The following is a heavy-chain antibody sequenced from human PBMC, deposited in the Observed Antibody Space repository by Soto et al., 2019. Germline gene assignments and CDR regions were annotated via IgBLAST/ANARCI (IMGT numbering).Heavy chain of an antibody. CDR3: TTGPVIAGDY. Sequence: EVQLLESGGGLVQPGGSLRLSCAASGFPFSNFAMSWVRQAPGKGLEWVSVITSSGDSTYFADSVKGRFTISRDNSKNTLYLQLNSLRAEDTATYYWTTGPVIAGDYGGQGTLVTVSS. CDR1: GFPFSNFA. J-gene: IGHJ4*02. V-gene: IGHV3-23*01. CDR2: ITSSGDST. D-gene: IGHD3-10*01.